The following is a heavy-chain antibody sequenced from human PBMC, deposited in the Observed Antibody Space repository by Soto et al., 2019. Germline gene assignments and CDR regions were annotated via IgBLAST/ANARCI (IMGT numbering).Heavy chain of an antibody. CDR1: GYSFISQG. J-gene: IGHJ4*02. V-gene: IGHV5-51*03. Sequence: PGGSLKISCKGSGYSFISQGIGWVRQMPGKGLEWMGIIYPGDSDTRYSPSFQGQVTISADESISTAYLQWTSLKASDTAMYYCARRSPEQPTIWNYWGQGTQVTVSS. CDR3: ARRSPEQPTIWNY. D-gene: IGHD3-3*01. CDR2: IYPGDSDT.